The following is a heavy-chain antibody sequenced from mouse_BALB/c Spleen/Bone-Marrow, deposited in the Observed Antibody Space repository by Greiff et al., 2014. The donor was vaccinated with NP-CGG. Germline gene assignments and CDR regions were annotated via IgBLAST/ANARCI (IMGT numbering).Heavy chain of an antibody. J-gene: IGHJ3*01. CDR3: AAYYRYLAWFAY. D-gene: IGHD2-14*01. V-gene: IGHV14-3*02. CDR1: GFNIKDTY. CDR2: IDPANGNT. Sequence: VQLQQSGAELVKPGASVKLSCTASGFNIKDTYMHWVKQRPEQGLEWIGRIDPANGNTKYDPKFQGKATITADTSSNTAYLQLSSLTSEDTAVYYCAAYYRYLAWFAYWGQGTLVTGSA.